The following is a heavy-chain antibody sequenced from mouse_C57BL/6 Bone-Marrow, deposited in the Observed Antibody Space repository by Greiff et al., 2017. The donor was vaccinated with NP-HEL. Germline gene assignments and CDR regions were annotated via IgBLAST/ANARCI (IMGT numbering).Heavy chain of an antibody. D-gene: IGHD1-1*01. J-gene: IGHJ2*01. CDR3: ARSFTTVVGGLDY. V-gene: IGHV1-39*01. CDR1: GYSFTDYN. CDR2: INPNYGTT. Sequence: VHVKQSGPELVKPGASVKISCKASGYSFTDYNMNWVKQSNGKSLEWIGVINPNYGTTSYNQKFKGKATLTVDQSSSTAYMQLNSLTSEDSAVYYCARSFTTVVGGLDYWGQGTTLTVSS.